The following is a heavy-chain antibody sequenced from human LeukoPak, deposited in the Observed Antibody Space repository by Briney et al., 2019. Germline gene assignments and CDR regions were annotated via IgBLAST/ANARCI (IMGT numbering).Heavy chain of an antibody. J-gene: IGHJ3*02. CDR1: GYSFTSYW. V-gene: IGHV5-51*01. CDR2: IYPGDSES. CDR3: ARHGSSWFGDAFDI. D-gene: IGHD6-13*01. Sequence: GESLKISCKASGYSFTSYWIAWVRQMPGKGLEWMGIIYPGDSESRYSPSFQGQVTISADKSISTAYLQWSSLKASDTAMYYCARHGSSWFGDAFDIWGQGTMVTVSS.